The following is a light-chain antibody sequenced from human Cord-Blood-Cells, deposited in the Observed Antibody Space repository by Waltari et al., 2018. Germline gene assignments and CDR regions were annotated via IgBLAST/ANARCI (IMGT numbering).Light chain of an antibody. V-gene: IGKV1-39*01. CDR2: AAS. CDR3: QQSYSTPWT. CDR1: QSICSD. J-gene: IGKJ1*01. Sequence: DIQMTPSPXSXTXSVGDRVNITCRASQSICSDLNWYQQKPGKAPKLLIYAASSLQSGVPSRFSGSGSGTDFTLTISSLQPEDFATYYCQQSYSTPWTFGQGTKVEIK.